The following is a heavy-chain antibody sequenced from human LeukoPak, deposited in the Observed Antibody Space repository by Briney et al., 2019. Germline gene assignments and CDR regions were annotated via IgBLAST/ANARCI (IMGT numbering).Heavy chain of an antibody. CDR3: AKSDCGSDGCKLYNY. D-gene: IGHD2-21*01. CDR1: GFTFSSYA. Sequence: PGGSLRLSCAASGFTFSSYAMNWVRQAPGKGLEWVSDISGSGSSTNYADSVKGRFTISRDNSQGTVWLQMNSLRAEDTAIYYCAKSDCGSDGCKLYNYWAQGTQVTVSS. J-gene: IGHJ4*02. V-gene: IGHV3-23*01. CDR2: ISGSGSST.